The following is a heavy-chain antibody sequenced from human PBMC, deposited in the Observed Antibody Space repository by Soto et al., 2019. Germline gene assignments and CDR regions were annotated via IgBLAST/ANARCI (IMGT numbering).Heavy chain of an antibody. V-gene: IGHV1-18*01. J-gene: IGHJ4*02. Sequence: QVHLVQSGAEVKKPGASVKVSCKGSGYAFTTYGITWVRQAPGQGLEWMGWISAHNGNTNYAQKLQGRGAVTSDTSTSTAYMELSSLRSDDTAVYYCARGRYGDYWGQGALVTVSS. CDR2: ISAHNGNT. CDR3: ARGRYGDY. CDR1: GYAFTTYG. D-gene: IGHD1-1*01.